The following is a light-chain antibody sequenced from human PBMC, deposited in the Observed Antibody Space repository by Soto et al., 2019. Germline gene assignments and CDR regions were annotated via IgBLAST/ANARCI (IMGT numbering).Light chain of an antibody. J-gene: IGLJ1*01. CDR2: DVS. CDR3: SSYTSATTYV. CDR1: SSDVGAYNY. V-gene: IGLV2-14*01. Sequence: QSVLTQPASVSGSPGQSITISCTGTSSDVGAYNYDSWYQQYPGEAPKVIIYDVSHRPAGVSNRFSGSKSGNTASLIISGLQTQDEADYYCSSYTSATTYVFGTGTKLTVL.